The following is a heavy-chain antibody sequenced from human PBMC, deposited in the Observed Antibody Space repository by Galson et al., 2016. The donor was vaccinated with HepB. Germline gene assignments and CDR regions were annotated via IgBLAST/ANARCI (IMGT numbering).Heavy chain of an antibody. CDR3: AKDAIYASVHPYYFHY. CDR1: GFTFSNYA. CDR2: IRGCGYNT. Sequence: SLRLSCAASGFTFSNYAMSWVRQAPGKGLEWVSSIRGCGYNTYYADSVKGRFTISRDNSKNTLSLQMNSLRAEDKAIYFCAKDAIYASVHPYYFHYWGQGTLVTVSS. V-gene: IGHV3-23*01. J-gene: IGHJ4*02. D-gene: IGHD3-16*01.